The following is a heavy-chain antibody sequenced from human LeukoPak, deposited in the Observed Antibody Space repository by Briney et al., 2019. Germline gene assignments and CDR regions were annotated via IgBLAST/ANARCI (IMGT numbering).Heavy chain of an antibody. CDR3: AKPLMRDRWFGES. CDR2: IRYDGNDK. CDR1: GFTFSYYG. V-gene: IGHV3-30*02. Sequence: PGGSLRLSCAASGFTFSYYGIHWVRQAPGKGLKWVAFIRYDGNDKYYAKSVKGRFTISRDTSRNTVSLQMNSLRLEDTAIYYCAKPLMRDRWFGESWGQGTLVTVSS. J-gene: IGHJ5*02. D-gene: IGHD3-10*01.